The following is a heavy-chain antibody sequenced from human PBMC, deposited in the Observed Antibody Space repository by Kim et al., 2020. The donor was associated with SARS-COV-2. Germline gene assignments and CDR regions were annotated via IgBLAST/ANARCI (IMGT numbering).Heavy chain of an antibody. D-gene: IGHD1-26*01. J-gene: IGHJ4*02. Sequence: GGSLRLSCAASGFTFSSYAMSWVRQAPGKGLEWVSAISGSGGSTYYADSVKGRFTISRDNSKNTLYLQMNSLRAEDTAVYYCAKDNTFIVGATNFDYWGQGTLVTVSS. V-gene: IGHV3-23*01. CDR2: ISGSGGST. CDR3: AKDNTFIVGATNFDY. CDR1: GFTFSSYA.